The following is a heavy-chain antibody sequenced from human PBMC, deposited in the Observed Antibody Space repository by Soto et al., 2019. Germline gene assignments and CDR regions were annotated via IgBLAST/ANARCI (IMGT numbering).Heavy chain of an antibody. Sequence: GGSLRLSCAASGVTFDDYAMHGVRQAPGKGLEWVSGISWNSGSIGYADSVKGRFTISRDNAKNSLYLQMNSLRAEDTALYYCAKERAHYGSGSYYNPWFDPWVKGTLVTVSS. D-gene: IGHD3-10*01. CDR2: ISWNSGSI. J-gene: IGHJ5*02. CDR1: GVTFDDYA. CDR3: AKERAHYGSGSYYNPWFDP. V-gene: IGHV3-9*01.